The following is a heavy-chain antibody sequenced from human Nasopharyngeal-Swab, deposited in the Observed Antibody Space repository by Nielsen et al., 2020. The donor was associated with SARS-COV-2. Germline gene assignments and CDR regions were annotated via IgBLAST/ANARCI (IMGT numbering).Heavy chain of an antibody. D-gene: IGHD1-26*01. CDR2: IYWDDDK. V-gene: IGHV2-5*02. Sequence: SGLTLAIPTQTVTLTCTLSGFSLRTRGVGGGWNRLPPGKALEWLALIYWDDDKRYSPSLKSRLTITKDTSKNQVVLTMTNMDPVDTATYYCAPMGASIDNHAFDIWGQGTMVTVSS. J-gene: IGHJ3*02. CDR1: GFSLRTRGVG. CDR3: APMGASIDNHAFDI.